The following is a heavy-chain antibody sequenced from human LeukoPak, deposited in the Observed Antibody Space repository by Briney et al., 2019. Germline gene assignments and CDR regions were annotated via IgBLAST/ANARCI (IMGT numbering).Heavy chain of an antibody. Sequence: GRSLRLSCAASGFTFSSYGMHWVRQAPGKGLEWVALISYDGTDKYYADSVKGRFTISRDNSKNTLYLQMNSLRAEDTAVYYCAKDLLPYCTNGVCYRGYFDYWGQGTLVTVSS. CDR3: AKDLLPYCTNGVCYRGYFDY. CDR1: GFTFSSYG. CDR2: ISYDGTDK. D-gene: IGHD2-8*01. J-gene: IGHJ4*02. V-gene: IGHV3-30*18.